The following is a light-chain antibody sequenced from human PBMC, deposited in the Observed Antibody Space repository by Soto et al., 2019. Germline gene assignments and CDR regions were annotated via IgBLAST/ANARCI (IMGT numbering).Light chain of an antibody. CDR1: QSVSSSY. V-gene: IGKV3-20*01. CDR3: QQSGVT. CDR2: GAS. J-gene: IGKJ3*01. Sequence: EIVLTQSPGTLSLSPGERATLSCRASQSVSSSYLAWYQQKPGQAPRLLIYGASSRATGIPDRFSGSGSGTDFTRTISRLESEDFAVYYCQQSGVTFGPGTKVDIK.